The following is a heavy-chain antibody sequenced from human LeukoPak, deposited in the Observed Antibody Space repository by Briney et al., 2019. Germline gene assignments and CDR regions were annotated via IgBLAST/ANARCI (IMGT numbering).Heavy chain of an antibody. CDR1: GFTFSSSA. D-gene: IGHD2-15*01. Sequence: GGSLRLSCAASGFTFSSSAMYWVRQAPGKGLEWVSSISGSGGTTYYADSVKGRFTISRDNSKNTLYMQMNSLRAEDTAVYYCAKREGVVVAIDYFDYWGQGTLVTVSS. CDR3: AKREGVVVAIDYFDY. J-gene: IGHJ4*02. V-gene: IGHV3-23*01. CDR2: ISGSGGTT.